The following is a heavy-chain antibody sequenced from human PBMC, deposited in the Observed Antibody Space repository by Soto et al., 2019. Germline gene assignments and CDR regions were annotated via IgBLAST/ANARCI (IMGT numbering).Heavy chain of an antibody. Sequence: SGGSLRLSCAASGFTFSSYSMNWVRQAPGKGLEWVSSISSSSSYIYYADSVKGRFTISRDNAKNSLYLQMNSLRAEDTAVYYCARKKGWDCSSTSCYYSVAGVIGRDGMDVWGQGTTVTVSS. J-gene: IGHJ6*02. V-gene: IGHV3-21*01. CDR3: ARKKGWDCSSTSCYYSVAGVIGRDGMDV. D-gene: IGHD2-2*01. CDR2: ISSSSSYI. CDR1: GFTFSSYS.